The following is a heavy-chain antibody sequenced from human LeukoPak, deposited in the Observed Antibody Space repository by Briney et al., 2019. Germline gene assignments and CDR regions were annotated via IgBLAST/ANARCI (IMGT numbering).Heavy chain of an antibody. D-gene: IGHD1-1*01. CDR3: AKTGDWRVFEY. Sequence: KPGGSLRLSCAASGLTVSTPTMSCARQAAGGGLGLVSSITSSGSYIYYTHSLKGRFTISRDTAKNSLYLQMNSLRAEDTAVYYCAKTGDWRVFEYWGQGTLVTVSS. CDR2: ITSSGSYI. V-gene: IGHV3-21*01. J-gene: IGHJ4*02. CDR1: GLTVSTPT.